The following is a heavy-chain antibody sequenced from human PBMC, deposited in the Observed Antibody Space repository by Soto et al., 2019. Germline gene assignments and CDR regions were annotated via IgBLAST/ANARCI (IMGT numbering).Heavy chain of an antibody. J-gene: IGHJ3*02. CDR1: GFTFSSYA. CDR2: ISYDGSNK. CDR3: AREGYGDYVPEGDAFDI. V-gene: IGHV3-30-3*01. D-gene: IGHD4-17*01. Sequence: QVQLVESGGGVVQPGRSLRLSCAASGFTFSSYAMHWVRQAPGKGLEWVAVISYDGSNKYYADSVKGRFTISRDNSXNXXYLQMNSLRAEDTAVYYCAREGYGDYVPEGDAFDIWGQGTMVTVSS.